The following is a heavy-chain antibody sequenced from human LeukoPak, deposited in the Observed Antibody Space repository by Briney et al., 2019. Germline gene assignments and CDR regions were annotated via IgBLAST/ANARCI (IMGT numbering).Heavy chain of an antibody. CDR1: GGSISSGDYY. V-gene: IGHV4-30-4*01. CDR2: IYYSGST. J-gene: IGHJ3*02. CDR3: ARETTYYDFWSGYDGDAFDI. D-gene: IGHD3-3*01. Sequence: SQTLSLTCTVSGGSISSGDYYWSWIRQPPGKGLEWIGYIYYSGSTYYNPSLKSRVTISVDTSKNQFSLKLSSVTAADTAVYYCARETTYYDFWSGYDGDAFDIWGRGTMVTVSS.